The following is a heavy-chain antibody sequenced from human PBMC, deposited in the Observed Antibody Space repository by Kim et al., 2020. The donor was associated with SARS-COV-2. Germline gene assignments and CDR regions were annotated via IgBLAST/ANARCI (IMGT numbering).Heavy chain of an antibody. V-gene: IGHV3-21*01. CDR3: ARDRGGSNALDY. Sequence: YYADSVKGGFTSSSDNAKNALYLQMNSLRAEDTAVYYCARDRGGSNALDYWGQGTLVTVSS. J-gene: IGHJ4*02. D-gene: IGHD3-10*01.